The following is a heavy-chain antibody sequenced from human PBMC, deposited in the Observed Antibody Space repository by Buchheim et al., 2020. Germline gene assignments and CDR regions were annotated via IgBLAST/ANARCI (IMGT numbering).Heavy chain of an antibody. J-gene: IGHJ4*02. D-gene: IGHD3-3*01. CDR3: ARVSIFGDHYFFDY. CDR1: GFSFSDHY. CDR2: IRKKTQSYTT. Sequence: EVQLVESGGGLVQPGGSLRLSCVASGFSFSDHYMDWVRQAPGKGLEWVGRIRKKTQSYTTEYAASVKGRFTISRDDSKNLLYLQMNSLKTEDTAVYYCARVSIFGDHYFFDYLGQGTL. V-gene: IGHV3-72*01.